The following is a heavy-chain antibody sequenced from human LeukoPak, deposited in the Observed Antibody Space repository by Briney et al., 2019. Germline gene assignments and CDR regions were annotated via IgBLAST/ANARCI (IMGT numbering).Heavy chain of an antibody. V-gene: IGHV3-23*01. CDR1: GFTFSSYA. CDR3: AKDRRVDPYYFDY. CDR2: ISGSGGST. D-gene: IGHD3-9*01. J-gene: IGHJ4*02. Sequence: GGSLRLSCAVSGFTFSSYAMSWVRQAPGKGLEWVSAISGSGGSTYYADSVKGRFTISRDNSKNTLYLQMNSLRAEDTAVYYCAKDRRVDPYYFDYWGQGTLVTVSS.